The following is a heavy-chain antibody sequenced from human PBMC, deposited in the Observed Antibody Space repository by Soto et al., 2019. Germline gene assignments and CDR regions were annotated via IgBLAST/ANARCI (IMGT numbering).Heavy chain of an antibody. CDR3: ARDQLRSVDTAIFYGMDV. V-gene: IGHV1-69*01. Sequence: SVMLSCKASGGPFSSYAIIWVRQTPGQGLEWMGGIIPIFGTANYAQKFQGRVTITADESTSTAYMELSSLRSEDTAVYYCARDQLRSVDTAIFYGMDVWGQGTTVTVSS. CDR2: IIPIFGTA. CDR1: GGPFSSYA. J-gene: IGHJ6*02. D-gene: IGHD5-18*01.